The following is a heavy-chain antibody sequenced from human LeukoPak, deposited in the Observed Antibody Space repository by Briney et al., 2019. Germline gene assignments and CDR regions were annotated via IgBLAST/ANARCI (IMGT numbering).Heavy chain of an antibody. D-gene: IGHD5-18*01. V-gene: IGHV4-39*07. Sequence: PSETLSLTCTVSGGSISSSSYYWGWIRQPPGKGLEWIGSIYHSGSTYYNPSLKSRVTISVDTSKNQFSLKLSSVTAADTAVYYCARNPFNVDTAIHYYYYYMDVWGKGTTVTVSS. CDR2: IYHSGST. CDR3: ARNPFNVDTAIHYYYYYMDV. CDR1: GGSISSSSYY. J-gene: IGHJ6*03.